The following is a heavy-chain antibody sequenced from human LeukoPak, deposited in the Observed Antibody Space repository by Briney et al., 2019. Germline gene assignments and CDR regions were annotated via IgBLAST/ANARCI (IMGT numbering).Heavy chain of an antibody. V-gene: IGHV3-11*01. D-gene: IGHD6-25*01. J-gene: IGHJ4*02. Sequence: GGSLRPSCAASGFTFSEYYMSSIRQAPGTGREWVSYISSSGSTIYYADSVKGRFTISRDNAKNSLYLQMNSLRAEDPAVHYFARETFMGGSDPPRGGGFDYWGQGTLVTVSS. CDR3: ARETFMGGSDPPRGGGFDY. CDR2: ISSSGSTI. CDR1: GFTFSEYY.